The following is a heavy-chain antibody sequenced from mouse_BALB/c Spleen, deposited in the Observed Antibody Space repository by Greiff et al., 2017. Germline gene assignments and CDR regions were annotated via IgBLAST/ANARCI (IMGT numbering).Heavy chain of an antibody. CDR3: ARDDYAYYAMDY. Sequence: QVTLKESGPGILQPSQTLSLTCSFSGFSLSTSGMGVSWIRQPSGKGLEWLAHIYWDDDKRYNPSLKSRLTISKDTSRNQVFLKITSVDTADTATYYCARDDYAYYAMDYWGQGTSVTVSS. D-gene: IGHD2-4*01. J-gene: IGHJ4*01. V-gene: IGHV8-12*01. CDR1: GFSLSTSGMG. CDR2: IYWDDDK.